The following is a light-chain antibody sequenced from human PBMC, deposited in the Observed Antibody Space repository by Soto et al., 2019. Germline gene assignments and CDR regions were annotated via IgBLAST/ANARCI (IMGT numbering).Light chain of an antibody. Sequence: QSALTQPASMSGSPGQSITISCTGTSSDVGNYNLVSWYQQHPGKAPKLIIYEVSKRPSGVSNRFSGSKSRNTASLTISGLQAEDEADYYCCSYAGSSTLDVFGTGTKVTVL. CDR1: SSDVGNYNL. CDR2: EVS. V-gene: IGLV2-23*02. CDR3: CSYAGSSTLDV. J-gene: IGLJ1*01.